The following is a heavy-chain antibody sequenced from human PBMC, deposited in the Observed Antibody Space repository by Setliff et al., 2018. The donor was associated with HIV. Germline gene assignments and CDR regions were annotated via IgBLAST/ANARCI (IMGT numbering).Heavy chain of an antibody. CDR3: ARVVAATHYYYYYMDV. CDR2: IYTSETT. D-gene: IGHD2-15*01. V-gene: IGHV4-61*09. Sequence: PSETLSLTCNVSGGSISSGSYYWSWIRQPAGKELEWIGHIYTSETTNYNPSLKSRVTISLDTSNNHFSPKLRSVTATDTAVYYCARVVAATHYYYYYMDVWGKGTTVTVSS. CDR1: GGSISSGSYY. J-gene: IGHJ6*03.